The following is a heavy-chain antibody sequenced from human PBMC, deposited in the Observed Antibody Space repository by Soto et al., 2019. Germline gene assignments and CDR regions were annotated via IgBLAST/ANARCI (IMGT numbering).Heavy chain of an antibody. CDR1: GFTFSSYW. CDR2: IKQDGSEK. V-gene: IGHV3-7*01. J-gene: IGHJ6*04. D-gene: IGHD3-9*01. CDR3: AREILTGYPSFGMDV. Sequence: GGSLRLSCAASGFTFSSYWMSWVRQAPGKGLEWVANIKQDGSEKYYVDSVKGRFTISRDNAKNSLYLQMNSLRAEDTAVYYCAREILTGYPSFGMDVWGKGTTVTVSS.